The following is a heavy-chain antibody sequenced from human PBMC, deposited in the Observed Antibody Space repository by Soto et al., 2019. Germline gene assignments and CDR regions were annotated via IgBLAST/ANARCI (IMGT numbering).Heavy chain of an antibody. Sequence: EVQLVESGGGLVQPGGSLRLSCAASGFTFSSYGMSWVRQAPGKGLEWVANIKQDGSEKYYVDSVKGRFTISRDNAKNSLYLQMNSLRAEDTAVYYCARDDRGVNPGYWGQGTLVTVSS. D-gene: IGHD3-10*01. CDR2: IKQDGSEK. J-gene: IGHJ4*02. CDR1: GFTFSSYG. CDR3: ARDDRGVNPGY. V-gene: IGHV3-7*01.